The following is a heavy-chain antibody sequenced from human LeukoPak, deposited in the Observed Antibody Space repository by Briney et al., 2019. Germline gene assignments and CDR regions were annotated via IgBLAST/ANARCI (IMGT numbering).Heavy chain of an antibody. Sequence: SETLSLSCAVYGGSFSGYYWSWIRQPPGKGLEWIGEINHSGSTNYNPPLKSRVTISVDTSKNQFSLKLSSVTAADTAVYYCARSLVVPAATTTYYYYYGMDVWGQGTTVTVSS. D-gene: IGHD2-2*01. V-gene: IGHV4-34*01. CDR1: GGSFSGYY. J-gene: IGHJ6*02. CDR2: INHSGST. CDR3: ARSLVVPAATTTYYYYYGMDV.